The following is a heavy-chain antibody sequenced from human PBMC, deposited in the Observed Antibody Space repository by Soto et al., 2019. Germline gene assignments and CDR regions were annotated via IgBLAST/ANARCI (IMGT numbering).Heavy chain of an antibody. CDR1: GYTFTSYA. J-gene: IGHJ3*02. D-gene: IGHD2-15*01. V-gene: IGHV1-8*02. CDR2: MNPNSANT. Sequence: ASVKVSCKASGYTFTSYAMHWVRQAPGQRLEWMGWMNPNSANTAYAQKFQGRVTMTRDTPISTAYMELSGLRSEDTAVYYCARYPYTSYCSDGSCSYDAFDIWGQGTVVTVSS. CDR3: ARYPYTSYCSDGSCSYDAFDI.